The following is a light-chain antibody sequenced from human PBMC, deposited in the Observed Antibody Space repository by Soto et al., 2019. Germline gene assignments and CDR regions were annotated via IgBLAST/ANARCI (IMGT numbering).Light chain of an antibody. CDR3: QQRKT. CDR2: GAS. Sequence: EIVLTQSPGTLSLSPGERDTLSCRASQSVTSTSLAWYQQNPGQAPRLLIYGASTRATGIPDRFSGSGSGTDFTLTISRLEPEDFAVYYCQQRKTFGQGTKV. V-gene: IGKV3-20*01. CDR1: QSVTSTS. J-gene: IGKJ1*01.